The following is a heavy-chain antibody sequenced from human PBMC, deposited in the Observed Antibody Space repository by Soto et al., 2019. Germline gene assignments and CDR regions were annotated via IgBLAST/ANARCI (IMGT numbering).Heavy chain of an antibody. V-gene: IGHV3-21*01. CDR1: GFTFSSYG. D-gene: IGHD5-12*01. J-gene: IGHJ6*02. Sequence: EVQLVESGGGLVKPGGSLRLSCVGSGFTFSSYGLHWVRQAPGKGLEWVSSISSRSSYIYYADSVKGRFTISRDNAKRSLFLQMNTLRAEDTAMYYCAGGWQRKDYYAMDVWGQGTTVTVSS. CDR2: ISSRSSYI. CDR3: AGGWQRKDYYAMDV.